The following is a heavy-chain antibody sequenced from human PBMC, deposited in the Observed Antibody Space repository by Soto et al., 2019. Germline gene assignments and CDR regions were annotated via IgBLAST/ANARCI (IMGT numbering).Heavy chain of an antibody. J-gene: IGHJ4*02. Sequence: SQTLSLTWTVSDGYIKDDACRWIRIRQPPGKGLEWIGNIYYSGSSNYNPSLKSRVTISVDTSKNQFSLKLSSVTAADTAVYYCARGYCSGGSCGLFDYWGQGTLVTVSS. CDR3: ARGYCSGGSCGLFDY. D-gene: IGHD2-15*01. CDR2: IYYSGSS. V-gene: IGHV4-61*08. CDR1: DGYIKDDACR.